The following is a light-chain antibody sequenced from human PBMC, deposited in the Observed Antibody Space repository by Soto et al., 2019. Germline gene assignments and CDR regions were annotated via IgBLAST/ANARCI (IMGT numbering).Light chain of an antibody. Sequence: DIQMTQSPSSLSASVGDRVTITCRASQSISSYLNWYQQKPGKAPKLLIYAASILQSGVPSRFSGSGSGTDFTLTISSLQPEDFATYYCQQSYSTPFTFGGGTKVEIK. CDR2: AAS. CDR1: QSISSY. V-gene: IGKV1-39*01. CDR3: QQSYSTPFT. J-gene: IGKJ4*01.